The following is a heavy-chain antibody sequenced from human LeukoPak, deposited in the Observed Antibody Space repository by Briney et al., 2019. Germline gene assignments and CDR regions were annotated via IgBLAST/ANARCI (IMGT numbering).Heavy chain of an antibody. J-gene: IGHJ4*02. D-gene: IGHD4-17*01. V-gene: IGHV3-48*03. CDR1: GFTFSSYE. CDR3: AKEIWPTVTTPGWTYFDY. Sequence: GGSLRLSCAASGFTFSSYEMNWVRQAPGKGLEWVSYISSSGSTIYYADSVKGRFTISRDNSKNTLYLQMNSLRADDTAVYYCAKEIWPTVTTPGWTYFDYWGQGTLVTVSS. CDR2: ISSSGSTI.